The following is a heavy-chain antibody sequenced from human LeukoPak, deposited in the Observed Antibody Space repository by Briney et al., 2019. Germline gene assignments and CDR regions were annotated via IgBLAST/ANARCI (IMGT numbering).Heavy chain of an antibody. CDR2: ISSSGSTI. V-gene: IGHV3-11*01. CDR1: GFTFGDYY. CDR3: ARLVVVAATGGYYMDV. D-gene: IGHD2-15*01. J-gene: IGHJ6*03. Sequence: GGSLRLSCAASGFTFGDYYMSWIRQAPGKGLEWVSYISSSGSTIYYADSVKGRLTISRDNAKNSLYLQMNSLRAEDTAVYYCARLVVVAATGGYYMDVWGKGTTVTVSS.